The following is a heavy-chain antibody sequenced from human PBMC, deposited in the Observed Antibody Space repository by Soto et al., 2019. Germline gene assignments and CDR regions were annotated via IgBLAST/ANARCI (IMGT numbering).Heavy chain of an antibody. CDR2: ISGSGGTT. CDR1: GFTFNNYA. D-gene: IGHD2-15*01. V-gene: IGHV3-23*01. Sequence: GGSLRLSCAASGFTFNNYAMSWVRQTPGKGLEWVSSISGSGGTTYYADFEKGRFTISRDNSKNTLWLQLNSLRAEDTAVYYCANGTVEGIAAVSAYFDYWGQGTLVTVSS. J-gene: IGHJ4*02. CDR3: ANGTVEGIAAVSAYFDY.